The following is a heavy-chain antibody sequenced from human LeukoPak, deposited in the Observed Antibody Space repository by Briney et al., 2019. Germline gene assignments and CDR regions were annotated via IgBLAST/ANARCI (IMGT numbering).Heavy chain of an antibody. Sequence: ASVKVSCKASGYTFTGYYMHCVRQAPGQGLEWMGWINPNSGGTNYAQKFQGRVTMTRDTSISTAYMELSRLRSDDTAVYYCARDRVVVPAGPIGYYYYYMDVWGKGTTVTVSS. J-gene: IGHJ6*03. CDR2: INPNSGGT. CDR3: ARDRVVVPAGPIGYYYYYMDV. D-gene: IGHD2-2*01. CDR1: GYTFTGYY. V-gene: IGHV1-2*02.